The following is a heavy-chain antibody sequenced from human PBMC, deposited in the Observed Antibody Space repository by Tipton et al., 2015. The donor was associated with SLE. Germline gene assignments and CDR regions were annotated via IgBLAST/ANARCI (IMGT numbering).Heavy chain of an antibody. V-gene: IGHV4-4*09. Sequence: TLSLTCTVSGGSISNYYWGWIRQFPGKGLEWIGYIYTSGSTQYNPSLKSRLTISADTSNNHFSRKLSSVTAAEPAVYYCARGPSYCSSPSCSPGTFDIWGQGTMVTVSS. CDR3: ARGPSYCSSPSCSPGTFDI. CDR1: GGSISNYY. D-gene: IGHD2-2*01. CDR2: IYTSGST. J-gene: IGHJ3*02.